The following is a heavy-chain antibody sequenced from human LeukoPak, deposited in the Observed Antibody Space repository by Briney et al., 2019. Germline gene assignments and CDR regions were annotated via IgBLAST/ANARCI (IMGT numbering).Heavy chain of an antibody. CDR2: ISDNGSTT. CDR1: GFTFSSYA. V-gene: IGHV3-23*01. CDR3: AGSGSFFRFDY. J-gene: IGHJ4*02. D-gene: IGHD1-26*01. Sequence: GGSLRLSCAASGFTFSSYAMSWVRQAPGKGLEWVSSISDNGSTTYYTDSVKGRFTISRDNSKNTLYLQMHSLRGEDTAVYYCAGSGSFFRFDYWGQGTLVTVSS.